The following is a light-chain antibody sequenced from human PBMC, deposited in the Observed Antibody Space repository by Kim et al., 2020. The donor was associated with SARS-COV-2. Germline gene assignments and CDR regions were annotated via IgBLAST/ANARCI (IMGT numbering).Light chain of an antibody. J-gene: IGLJ1*01. CDR3: QGWDSSTGGV. CDR2: QDS. V-gene: IGLV3-1*01. Sequence: VSPGQTASIPCSGDKLGDKYACWYQQKPGQSPVLVIYQDSKRPSGIPELFPGSNSGNTATLTSSGTPAMDEADYYCQGWDSSTGGVFGTGTKVTVL. CDR1: KLGDKY.